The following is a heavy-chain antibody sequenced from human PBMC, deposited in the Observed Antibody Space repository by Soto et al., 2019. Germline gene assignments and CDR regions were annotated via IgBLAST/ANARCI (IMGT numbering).Heavy chain of an antibody. Sequence: PEGFVRGSCVDSGCIVSRSHMMWVRQAPGKGLEGVSVIYNHGQINYVDPVKGRFTIARDNSKNTIYLQMNSLKVEDTAVYYCVRVTGAERHWGQGALVTVSS. D-gene: IGHD7-27*01. CDR1: GCIVSRSH. J-gene: IGHJ4*02. V-gene: IGHV3-53*01. CDR2: IYNHGQI. CDR3: VRVTGAERH.